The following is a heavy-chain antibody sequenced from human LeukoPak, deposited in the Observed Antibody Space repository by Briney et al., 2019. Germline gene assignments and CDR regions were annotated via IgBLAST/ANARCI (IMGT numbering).Heavy chain of an antibody. CDR2: IYPGDSDT. J-gene: IGHJ4*02. CDR1: GYSFTSYW. CDR3: ARMPDSSGYPNDY. D-gene: IGHD3-22*01. V-gene: IGHV5-51*01. Sequence: GESLKISCKGSGYSFTSYWIGWVRQMPGKGLEWLGIIYPGDSDTRYSPSFQGQVTISADKSISTAYLQWSSLKASDTAMYYCARMPDSSGYPNDYWGQGTLVTVSS.